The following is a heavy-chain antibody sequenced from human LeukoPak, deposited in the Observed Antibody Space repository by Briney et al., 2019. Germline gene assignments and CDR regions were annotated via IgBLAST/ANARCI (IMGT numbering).Heavy chain of an antibody. CDR3: AKDIASYYDFWSGYYTGY. V-gene: IGHV3-7*05. D-gene: IGHD3-3*01. Sequence: GGSLRLSCAASGFTFTGFWMSWVRQAPGKGLEWVAKINEYGSETYYVDSVKGRSTISRDNAKNSLYLQMNSLRTEDTALYYCAKDIASYYDFWSGYYTGYWGQGTLVTVSS. CDR2: INEYGSET. J-gene: IGHJ4*02. CDR1: GFTFTGFW.